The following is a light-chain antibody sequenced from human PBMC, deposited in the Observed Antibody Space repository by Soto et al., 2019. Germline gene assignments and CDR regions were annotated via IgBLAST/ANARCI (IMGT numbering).Light chain of an antibody. J-gene: IGKJ1*01. CDR1: QSLLHKNGNNY. CDR2: MGF. V-gene: IGKV2-28*01. Sequence: DIVMTQSPLSLPVTPGEAASISCRSSQSLLHKNGNNYFNWYLQKPGQSPQLLIYMGFKRASGVRDRFSGSGSGTDFTLKITRVEAEDAGVYYCMQALQTPRTFGQGDKVEIK. CDR3: MQALQTPRT.